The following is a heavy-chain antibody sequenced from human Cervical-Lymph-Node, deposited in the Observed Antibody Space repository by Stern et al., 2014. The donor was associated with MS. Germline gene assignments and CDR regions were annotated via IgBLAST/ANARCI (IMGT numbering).Heavy chain of an antibody. Sequence: QVQLQESGPGLVKPSETLSLTCTVSGGSISSYYWSWIRQPPGKGLERIGYIYYSGSTNYNPSLKSRVTISVDTSKNQFSLKLSSVTAADTAVYYCAREPTVTTDYYYYGMDVWGQGTTVTVSS. CDR1: GGSISSYY. CDR2: IYYSGST. J-gene: IGHJ6*02. CDR3: AREPTVTTDYYYYGMDV. V-gene: IGHV4-59*01. D-gene: IGHD4-17*01.